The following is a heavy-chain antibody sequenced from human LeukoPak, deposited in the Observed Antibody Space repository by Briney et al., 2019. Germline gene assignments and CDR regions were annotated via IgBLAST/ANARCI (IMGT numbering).Heavy chain of an antibody. CDR2: IYYSGST. D-gene: IGHD4-17*01. Sequence: PSEALSLTCTVSGGSISSSSYYWGWIRQPPGKGLEWIGSIYYSGSTYYSPSLKSRVTISVDTSKNQFSLKLSSVTAADTAVYYCATLLYGDYDARDAFDIWGQGTMVTVSS. CDR1: GGSISSSSYY. V-gene: IGHV4-39*01. CDR3: ATLLYGDYDARDAFDI. J-gene: IGHJ3*02.